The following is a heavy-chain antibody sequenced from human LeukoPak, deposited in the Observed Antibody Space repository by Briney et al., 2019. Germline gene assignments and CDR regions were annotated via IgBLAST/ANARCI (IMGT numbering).Heavy chain of an antibody. Sequence: GGSLRLSCAASGFTFSSYSMNWVRQAPGKGLEWVSSISSSSSYIYYADSVKGRFTISRDNAKNSLYLQMNSLRAEDTAVYYCARMYISHPEENWFDPWGQGTLVTVSS. CDR3: ARMYISHPEENWFDP. D-gene: IGHD6-13*01. V-gene: IGHV3-21*01. CDR2: ISSSSSYI. CDR1: GFTFSSYS. J-gene: IGHJ5*02.